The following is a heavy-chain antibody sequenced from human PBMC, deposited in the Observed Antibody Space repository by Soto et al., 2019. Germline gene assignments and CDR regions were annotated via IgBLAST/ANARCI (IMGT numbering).Heavy chain of an antibody. CDR3: ARIRCSSGWYVFDY. J-gene: IGHJ4*02. CDR2: IDWDDDK. D-gene: IGHD6-19*01. V-gene: IGHV2-70*01. CDR1: MC. Sequence: MCVSWIRQPPGKALEWLALIDWDDDKYYSTSLKTRLTISKDTSKNQVVLTMTNMDPVDTATYYCARIRCSSGWYVFDYWGQRTLVTVSS.